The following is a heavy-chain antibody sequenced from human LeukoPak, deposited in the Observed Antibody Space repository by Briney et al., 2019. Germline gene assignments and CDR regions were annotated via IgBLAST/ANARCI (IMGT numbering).Heavy chain of an antibody. Sequence: ASVKVSCKASGYTFTGYYMHWVRQAHGQGLEWMGWINPNSGGTNYAQKFQGRVTMTRDTSISTAYMELSRLKSDDTAVYYCASTGQEMPTPFDIWGQGKRVTVFS. J-gene: IGHJ3*02. CDR1: GYTFTGYY. V-gene: IGHV1-2*02. D-gene: IGHD5-24*01. CDR3: ASTGQEMPTPFDI. CDR2: INPNSGGT.